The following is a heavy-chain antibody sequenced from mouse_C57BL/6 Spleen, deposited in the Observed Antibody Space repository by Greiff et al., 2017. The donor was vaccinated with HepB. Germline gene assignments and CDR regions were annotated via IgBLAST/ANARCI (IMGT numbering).Heavy chain of an antibody. CDR3: ARSYYSNQYYFDY. J-gene: IGHJ2*01. CDR2: ISDGGSYT. CDR1: GFTFSSYA. D-gene: IGHD2-5*01. V-gene: IGHV5-4*03. Sequence: EVNLVESGGGLVKPGGSLKLSCAASGFTFSSYAMSWVRQTPEQRLEWVATISDGGSYTYYPDNVKGRFTISRDNAKNNLYLQMSHLKSEDTAMYYCARSYYSNQYYFDYWGQGTTLTVSS.